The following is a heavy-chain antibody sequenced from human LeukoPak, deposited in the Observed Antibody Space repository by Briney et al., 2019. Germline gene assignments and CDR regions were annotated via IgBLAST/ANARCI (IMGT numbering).Heavy chain of an antibody. J-gene: IGHJ4*02. CDR1: GFTFSAHY. CDR2: ISGNGGDT. V-gene: IGHV3-11*05. CDR3: ARGARASDS. Sequence: PGGSLRLSCAASGFTFSAHYMSWIRQSPGKGLEWLSYISGNGGDTNYADSVRGRITISRDNAKNPLFLQMSSLRAEDTAIYYCARGARASDSWGQGTLVTVS.